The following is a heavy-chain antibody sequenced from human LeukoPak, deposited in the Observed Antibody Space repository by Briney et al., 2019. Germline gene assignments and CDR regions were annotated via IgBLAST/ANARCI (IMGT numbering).Heavy chain of an antibody. CDR2: ISGSGGST. J-gene: IGHJ4*02. V-gene: IGHV3-23*01. D-gene: IGHD6-19*01. CDR1: GFTFSSYA. Sequence: GGSLRLSCAASGFTFSSYAMSWVRQAPGKGLEWVSAISGSGGSTYYADSVKGRFTISRDNSKNTLYLQMNSLRAEDTAVYYCAKDPMGQMGYRSGSGNDYWGQGTLVTVSS. CDR3: AKDPMGQMGYRSGSGNDY.